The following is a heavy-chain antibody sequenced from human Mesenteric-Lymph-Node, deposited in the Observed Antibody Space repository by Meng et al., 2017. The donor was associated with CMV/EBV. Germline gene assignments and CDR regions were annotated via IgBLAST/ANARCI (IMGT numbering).Heavy chain of an antibody. CDR1: GYSFTDYW. D-gene: IGHD6-13*01. V-gene: IGHV5-51*01. CDR3: ARPSGGGSSWYADY. CDR2: IYPGVSDT. J-gene: IGHJ4*02. Sequence: KVSCKSSGYSFTDYWIGWVRQMPGKGLEWMGIIYPGVSDTRYSPSFQGQVTISADKSISTAYLQWSSLKASDTAMYYCARPSGGGSSWYADYWGQGTLVTVSS.